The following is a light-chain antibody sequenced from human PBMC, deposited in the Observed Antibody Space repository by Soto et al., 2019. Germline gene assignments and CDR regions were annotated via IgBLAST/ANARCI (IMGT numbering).Light chain of an antibody. CDR1: SSDVGGYNY. CDR3: SSYRRSSTLYV. Sequence: QSVLTQPASVSGSPGQSITIYCTGTSSDVGGYNYVSWYQQHPGKAPKLMIYEVSNRPSGVSNRFSGSKSGNTASLTISGLQGEGETDYYCSSYRRSSTLYVFATGTRGTVL. CDR2: EVS. J-gene: IGLJ1*01. V-gene: IGLV2-14*01.